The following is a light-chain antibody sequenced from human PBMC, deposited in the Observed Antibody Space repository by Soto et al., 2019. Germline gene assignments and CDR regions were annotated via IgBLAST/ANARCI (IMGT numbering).Light chain of an antibody. Sequence: IAMTLSPATLSVSTGERTTLSCRASQSVSSNLAWYQQKPGQAPRLLIYGASSRATGIPDRFSGSGSGTDFSLTISSLEPEDFAVYYCQQRSALPWTFGQGTKVDIK. V-gene: IGKV3-11*01. J-gene: IGKJ1*01. CDR3: QQRSALPWT. CDR1: QSVSSN. CDR2: GAS.